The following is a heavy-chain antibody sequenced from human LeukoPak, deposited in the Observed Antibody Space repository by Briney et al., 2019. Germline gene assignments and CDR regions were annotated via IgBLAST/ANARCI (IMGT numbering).Heavy chain of an antibody. V-gene: IGHV3-48*03. Sequence: GGSLRLSCAASGFTLTSYEMSWVRLAPGKGLEWISYISRTGNSIYYADSVKGRFTISRDNAQTSLYLQMNSLRAEDTAIYYCARDPYSSSWSYGMDVWGQGTAVTVSS. CDR2: ISRTGNSI. D-gene: IGHD6-13*01. CDR1: GFTLTSYE. J-gene: IGHJ6*02. CDR3: ARDPYSSSWSYGMDV.